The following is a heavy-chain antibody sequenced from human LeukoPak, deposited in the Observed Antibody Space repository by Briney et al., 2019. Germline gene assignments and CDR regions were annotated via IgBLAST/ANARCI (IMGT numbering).Heavy chain of an antibody. V-gene: IGHV3-9*01. J-gene: IGHJ3*02. D-gene: IGHD1-26*01. Sequence: GGSLRLSCAASGFTFDDYAMHWVRQAPGKGLEWVSGISWNSGSIGYADSVKGRFTISRDNAKNSLDLQMNSLRAEDTALYYCAREYSGSYRTAFDIWGQGTMVTVSS. CDR2: ISWNSGSI. CDR3: AREYSGSYRTAFDI. CDR1: GFTFDDYA.